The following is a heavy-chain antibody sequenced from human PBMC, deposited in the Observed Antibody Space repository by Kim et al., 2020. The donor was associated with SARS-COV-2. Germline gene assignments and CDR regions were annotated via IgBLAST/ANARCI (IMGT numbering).Heavy chain of an antibody. Sequence: GGSLRLSCSASGFTFSSYAMHWVRQAPGKGLEYVSAISSNGGSTYYADSVKGRFTISRDNSKNTLYLQMSSLRAEDTAVYYCVKVRRQLVLAFDIWGQGTMVTVSS. CDR1: GFTFSSYA. J-gene: IGHJ3*02. CDR3: VKVRRQLVLAFDI. CDR2: ISSNGGST. V-gene: IGHV3-64D*06. D-gene: IGHD6-6*01.